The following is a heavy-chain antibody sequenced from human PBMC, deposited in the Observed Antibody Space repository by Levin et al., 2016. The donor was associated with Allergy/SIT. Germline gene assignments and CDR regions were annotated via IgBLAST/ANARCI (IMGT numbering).Heavy chain of an antibody. Sequence: WIRQPPGKGLEWIGSFYYSGSTYYNPSLKSRVAISRDSSKNQFSLEVTSLTAADTAVYYCTRLFGDLLPGSFDIWGQGTMVTVSS. D-gene: IGHD3-10*02. J-gene: IGHJ3*02. CDR3: TRLFGDLLPGSFDI. CDR2: FYYSGST. V-gene: IGHV4-39*01.